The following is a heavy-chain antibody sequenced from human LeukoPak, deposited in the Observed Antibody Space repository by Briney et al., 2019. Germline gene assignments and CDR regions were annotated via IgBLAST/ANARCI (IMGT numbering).Heavy chain of an antibody. CDR3: ARTRQYSSSWYCWFDP. J-gene: IGHJ5*02. CDR1: GYTFTSYG. D-gene: IGHD6-13*01. V-gene: IGHV1-18*01. Sequence: GASVKVSCKASGYTFTSYGISWVRQAPGQGLEWMGWFNAYNGNTNYAQKLQGRVTMTTDTSTSTAYMELRSLRSDDTAVYYCARTRQYSSSWYCWFDPWGQGTLVTVSS. CDR2: FNAYNGNT.